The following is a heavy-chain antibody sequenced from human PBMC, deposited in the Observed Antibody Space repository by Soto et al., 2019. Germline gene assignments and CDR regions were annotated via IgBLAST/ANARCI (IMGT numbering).Heavy chain of an antibody. Sequence: PSETLSLTCTVSGGSISSYYWSWIRQPPGKGLEWIGYIYYSGSTNYNPSLKSRVTISVDTSKNQFSLKLSSVTAADTAVYYCARGDYDILTGYYGPGPFDYWGQGTLVTVSS. CDR3: ARGDYDILTGYYGPGPFDY. D-gene: IGHD3-9*01. CDR2: IYYSGST. CDR1: GGSISSYY. V-gene: IGHV4-59*01. J-gene: IGHJ4*02.